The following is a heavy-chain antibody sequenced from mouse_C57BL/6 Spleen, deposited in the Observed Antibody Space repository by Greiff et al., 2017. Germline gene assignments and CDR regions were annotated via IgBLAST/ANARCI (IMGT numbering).Heavy chain of an antibody. J-gene: IGHJ3*01. Sequence: QVQLQQPGAELVKPGASVKLSCKASGYTFTSYWMQWVKQRPGQGLEWIGEIDPSDSYTNYNQKFKGKATLTVDTSSSTAYMQLSSLTSEDSAVYYCARGGGRGFAYWGQGTLVTVSA. CDR3: ARGGGRGFAY. D-gene: IGHD3-3*01. CDR1: GYTFTSYW. V-gene: IGHV1-50*01. CDR2: IDPSDSYT.